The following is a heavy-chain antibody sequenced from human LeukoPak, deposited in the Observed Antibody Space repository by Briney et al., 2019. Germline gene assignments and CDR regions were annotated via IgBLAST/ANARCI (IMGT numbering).Heavy chain of an antibody. CDR2: IYPGDSDT. CDR1: GYSFTSYW. J-gene: IGHJ3*02. D-gene: IGHD3-22*01. Sequence: GESLKISWKGSGYSFTSYWIGWVRQIPGKGLEWRGIIYPGDSDTRYSPSFQGQVTISADKSISTAYLQWSSLKASDTAMYYCARQLGQYYDSSGYYYLDIWGQGTMVTVSS. V-gene: IGHV5-51*01. CDR3: ARQLGQYYDSSGYYYLDI.